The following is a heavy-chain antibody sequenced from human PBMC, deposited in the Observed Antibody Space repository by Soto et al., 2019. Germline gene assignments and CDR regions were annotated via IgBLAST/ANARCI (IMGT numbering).Heavy chain of an antibody. D-gene: IGHD1-26*01. Sequence: SVKGSCKASGGSFSSYGISWVRQAPGQGLEWMGGIIPIFGTANYAQKFQGRVTITADKSTSTAYMELSSLRSEDTAVYYCETAVIYSLTHHYYLAILVHGG. V-gene: IGHV1-69*06. CDR2: IIPIFGTA. CDR3: ETAVIYSLTHHYYLAILVH. J-gene: IGHJ1*01. CDR1: GGSFSSYG.